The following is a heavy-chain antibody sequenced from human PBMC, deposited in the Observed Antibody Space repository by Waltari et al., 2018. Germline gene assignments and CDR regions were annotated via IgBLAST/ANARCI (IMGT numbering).Heavy chain of an antibody. V-gene: IGHV3-7*01. CDR3: ARTQWDSTXRRAFDI. CDR1: GXPFSSYX. Sequence: EVQLVESXGDLVQPGGSLRLSCXASGXPFSSYXMCGVRQAPGKGLEWVANIKEDGREKYXVDSVKGRXTISXDNXKNSLXLXMNSLRAXXXAVYXCARTQWDSTXRRAFDIXGQGTVVTVXS. D-gene: IGHD1-26*01. J-gene: IGHJ3*02. CDR2: IKEDGREK.